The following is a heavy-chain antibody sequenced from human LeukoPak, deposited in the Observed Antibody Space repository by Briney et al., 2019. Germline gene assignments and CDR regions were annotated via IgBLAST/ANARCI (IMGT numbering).Heavy chain of an antibody. D-gene: IGHD5-18*01. J-gene: IGHJ4*02. CDR1: GFTFDDYA. CDR3: AKDIHSGQQLWVDY. V-gene: IGHV3-43*02. Sequence: PGGSLRLSCAASGFTFDDYAMHWVRQAPGKGLEWVSLISGDGGSTYYADSVKGRFTISRDNSKNSLYLQMNSLRTEDTALYYSAKDIHSGQQLWVDYWGQGTLVTVSS. CDR2: ISGDGGST.